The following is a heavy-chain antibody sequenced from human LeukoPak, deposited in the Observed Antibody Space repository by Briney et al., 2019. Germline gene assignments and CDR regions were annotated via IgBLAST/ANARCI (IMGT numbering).Heavy chain of an antibody. D-gene: IGHD5-12*01. CDR1: GFSISTFW. CDR3: ARGGYSGYVYFDY. Sequence: GGSLRLSCVASGFSISTFWMTWVRQAPGKGLEWVANMRRDGSRLYYVDSVKGRFTISRDNAKNSLYLQMNSLRAEDTAVYYCARGGYSGYVYFDYRGQGTLVTVSS. V-gene: IGHV3-7*01. J-gene: IGHJ4*02. CDR2: MRRDGSRL.